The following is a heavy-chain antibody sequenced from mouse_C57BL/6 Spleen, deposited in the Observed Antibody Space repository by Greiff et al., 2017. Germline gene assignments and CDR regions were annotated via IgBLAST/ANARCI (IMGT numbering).Heavy chain of an antibody. Sequence: QVQLQQPGAELVKPGASVKLSCKASGYTFTSYWMHWVKQRPGRGREWIGRIDPNSGGTKYNEKFKSKATLTVDKPSSTAYMQLSSLTSEDSAVYYCARWGDTTVAFDYWGQGTTLTVSS. V-gene: IGHV1-72*01. J-gene: IGHJ2*01. CDR3: ARWGDTTVAFDY. D-gene: IGHD1-1*01. CDR1: GYTFTSYW. CDR2: IDPNSGGT.